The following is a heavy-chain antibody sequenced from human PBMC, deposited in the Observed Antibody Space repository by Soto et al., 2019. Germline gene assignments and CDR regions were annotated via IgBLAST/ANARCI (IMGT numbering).Heavy chain of an antibody. CDR1: GFTFRSHG. CDR3: AKDLYYDILTGLFDP. CDR2: ISYDGSNK. D-gene: IGHD3-9*01. J-gene: IGHJ5*02. V-gene: IGHV3-30*18. Sequence: GGSLRVSWAASGFTFRSHGMHWVRQAPGKGLEWVAVISYDGSNKYYADSVKGRFTISRDNSKNTLYLQMNSLRAEDTAVYYCAKDLYYDILTGLFDPWGQGTLVTVSS.